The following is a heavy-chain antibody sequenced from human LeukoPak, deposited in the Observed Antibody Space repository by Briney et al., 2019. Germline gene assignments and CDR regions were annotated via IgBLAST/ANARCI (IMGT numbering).Heavy chain of an antibody. J-gene: IGHJ4*02. V-gene: IGHV1-24*01. D-gene: IGHD6-19*01. CDR1: GYTLTELS. CDR3: ATGGIAVAGDPFDY. CDR2: FDPEDGET. Sequence: ASVKVSCKVSGYTLTELSMHWVRQAPGKGLEWMGGFDPEDGETIYAQKFQGRVTMTEDTSTDTAYMELSSLRSEDTAVYYRATGGIAVAGDPFDYWGQGTLVTVSS.